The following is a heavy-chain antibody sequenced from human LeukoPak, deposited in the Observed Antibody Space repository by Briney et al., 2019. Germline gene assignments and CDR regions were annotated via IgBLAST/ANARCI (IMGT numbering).Heavy chain of an antibody. J-gene: IGHJ4*02. CDR1: GYTFNNHY. CDR2: INPSGGST. D-gene: IGHD6-19*01. Sequence: ASVKVSCKASGYTFNNHYMYWVRQAPGQGLEWMGVINPSGGSTSYAQKFQGRVTMTRDTSTRTVYMGVNSLRSEDTAVYYCARQGTYSSAIGMGYWGQGTLVTVSS. CDR3: ARQGTYSSAIGMGY. V-gene: IGHV1-46*02.